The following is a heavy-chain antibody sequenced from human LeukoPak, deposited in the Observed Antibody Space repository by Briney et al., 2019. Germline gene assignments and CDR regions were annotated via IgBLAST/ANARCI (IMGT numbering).Heavy chain of an antibody. CDR3: ARVDTAMAIDY. Sequence: PSETLSLTCTVSGGSISSSSYYWGWIRQPPGEGLAWIGSIYYSGSTYYNPSLKSRVTISVDTSKNQFSLKLSSVTAADTAVYYCARVDTAMAIDYWGQGTLVTVSS. V-gene: IGHV4-39*01. CDR2: IYYSGST. J-gene: IGHJ4*02. CDR1: GGSISSSSYY. D-gene: IGHD5-18*01.